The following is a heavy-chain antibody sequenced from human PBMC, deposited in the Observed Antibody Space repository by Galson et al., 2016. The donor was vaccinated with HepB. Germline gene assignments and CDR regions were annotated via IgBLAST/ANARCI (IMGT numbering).Heavy chain of an antibody. CDR1: RFTFSSYG. J-gene: IGHJ4*02. Sequence: SLRLSCAASRFTFSSYGMHWVRQAPGKGLEWVAVISYDGSNKYYADSVKGRFTISRDISKNTLYLQMNSLRADDTAVYYCARVGGYDGYYFDFWGQGALVTVSS. CDR3: ARVGGYDGYYFDF. CDR2: ISYDGSNK. D-gene: IGHD5-12*01. V-gene: IGHV3-30*03.